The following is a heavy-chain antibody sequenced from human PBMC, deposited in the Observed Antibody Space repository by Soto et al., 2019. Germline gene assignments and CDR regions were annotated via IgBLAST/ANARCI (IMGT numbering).Heavy chain of an antibody. CDR3: ATDPYSKIAGA. CDR1: GYTFTSYD. CDR2: MNPNSGNT. V-gene: IGHV1-8*01. J-gene: IGHJ5*02. D-gene: IGHD4-4*01. Sequence: ASVKVSCKASGYTFTSYDINWVRQATGQGLEWMGWMNPNSGNTVYAQKFQGRVTMTRNTSITTAYMELNSLRAEDTAVYYCATDPYSKIAGAWGQGTLVTVSS.